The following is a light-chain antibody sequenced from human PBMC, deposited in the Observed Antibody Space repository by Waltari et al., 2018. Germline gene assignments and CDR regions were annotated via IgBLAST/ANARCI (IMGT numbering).Light chain of an antibody. Sequence: DIVMTQSPLSLPVAPGEPASISCRSSQSLLHSNGYNYMDWYLQKPGQPPQLLIYLGSNRAPGVPDRFSGSGSGTDFTLKISRVEAEDAGVYYCMQALQPPQFGQGTNVEIK. J-gene: IGKJ1*01. V-gene: IGKV2-28*01. CDR2: LGS. CDR1: QSLLHSNGYNY. CDR3: MQALQPPQ.